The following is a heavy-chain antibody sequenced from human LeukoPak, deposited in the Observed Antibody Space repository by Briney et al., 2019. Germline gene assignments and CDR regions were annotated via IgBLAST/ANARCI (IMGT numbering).Heavy chain of an antibody. Sequence: GGSLRLSCAASGFTFSSYGMSWVRQAPGKGLEWVSYISSSGSTIYYADSVKGRFTISRDNAKNPLYLQMNSLRAEDTAVYYCARVGVTMVRGVISLYYYYMDVWGKGTTVTISS. CDR3: ARVGVTMVRGVISLYYYYMDV. D-gene: IGHD3-10*01. J-gene: IGHJ6*03. V-gene: IGHV3-48*04. CDR1: GFTFSSYG. CDR2: ISSSGSTI.